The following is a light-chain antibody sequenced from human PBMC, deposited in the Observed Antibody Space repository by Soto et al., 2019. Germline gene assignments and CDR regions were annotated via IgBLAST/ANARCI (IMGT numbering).Light chain of an antibody. V-gene: IGKV3-20*01. Sequence: EIVLTQSPGTLSLSPGERATLSCRASQSVSSTYLAWYQQKPGQAPRLLIYDASSRATGIPDRFSGSGSGTDFTLTISRLEPEDFAVYYCQHYDSSLWTFGQGTRWISN. CDR1: QSVSSTY. J-gene: IGKJ1*01. CDR2: DAS. CDR3: QHYDSSLWT.